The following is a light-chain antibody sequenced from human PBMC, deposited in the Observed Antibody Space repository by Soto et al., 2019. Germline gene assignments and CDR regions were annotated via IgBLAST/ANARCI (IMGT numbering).Light chain of an antibody. V-gene: IGLV2-14*01. Sequence: QSALTQPASVSGSPGQSITISCTGTSSDVGGYNYVSWYQQHPGQAPKLMIYDVSNRPSGVSNRFSGSKSGNTASLTISGLPAEDEADYYCSSYTSTSTPGVFGTGTKLTVL. J-gene: IGLJ1*01. CDR2: DVS. CDR1: SSDVGGYNY. CDR3: SSYTSTSTPGV.